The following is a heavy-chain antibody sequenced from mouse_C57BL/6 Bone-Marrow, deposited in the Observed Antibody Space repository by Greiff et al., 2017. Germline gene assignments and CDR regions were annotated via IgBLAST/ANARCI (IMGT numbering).Heavy chain of an antibody. CDR2: IYPGSGST. J-gene: IGHJ1*03. CDR3: ARPYYSNYWYFDV. V-gene: IGHV1-55*01. D-gene: IGHD2-5*01. CDR1: GYTFTSYW. Sequence: VQLQQSGAELVKPGASVKMSCKASGYTFTSYWITWVKQRPGQGLEWIGDIYPGSGSTNYNEKLKSKATLTVDTSSSTAYMQLSSLPSADSAVYYCARPYYSNYWYFDVWGTGTTVTVSS.